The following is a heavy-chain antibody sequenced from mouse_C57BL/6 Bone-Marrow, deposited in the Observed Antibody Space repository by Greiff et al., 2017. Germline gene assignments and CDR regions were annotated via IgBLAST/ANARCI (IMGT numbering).Heavy chain of an antibody. J-gene: IGHJ4*01. V-gene: IGHV1-69*01. D-gene: IGHD1-1*01. CDR2: IDPSDSYT. CDR1: GYTFTSYW. CDR3: ARGPTVVAYYAMDD. Sequence: VQLQQPGAELVMPGASVKLSCKASGYTFTSYWMHWVKQRPGQGLEWIGEIDPSDSYTNYNQKFKGKSTLTVDKSSSTAYMQLSSLTSEDSAVYYCARGPTVVAYYAMDDWGQGTSVTVSS.